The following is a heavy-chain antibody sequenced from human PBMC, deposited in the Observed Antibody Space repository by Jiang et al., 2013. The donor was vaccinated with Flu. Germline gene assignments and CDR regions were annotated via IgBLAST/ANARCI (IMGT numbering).Heavy chain of an antibody. CDR3: TREVVVPATLYYFDY. CDR2: ISGTSSTI. CDR1: GFTFRNST. J-gene: IGHJ4*02. D-gene: IGHD2-2*01. V-gene: IGHV3-48*01. Sequence: VQLLESGGGLVQPGGSLRLSCAASGFTFRNSTMNWVRQAPGKGLEWVSYISGTSSTIYYADSVKGRFSISRNNAKNSLYLQMNSLRAEDTAVYYCTREVVVPATLYYFDYWGQGALVTVSS.